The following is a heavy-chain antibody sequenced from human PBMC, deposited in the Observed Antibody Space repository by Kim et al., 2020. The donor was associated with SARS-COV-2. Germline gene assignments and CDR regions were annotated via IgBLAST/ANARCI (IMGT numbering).Heavy chain of an antibody. V-gene: IGHV3-9*01. CDR2: ISWNSGSI. Sequence: GGSLRLSCAASGFTFGDYAMHWVRQAPGKGLEWVSGISWNSGSIGYADSVKGRFTISRDNAKNSLYLQMNSLRAEDTALYYCAKVKDYGDHLFLFDYWGQGTLVTVSS. J-gene: IGHJ4*02. CDR3: AKVKDYGDHLFLFDY. D-gene: IGHD4-17*01. CDR1: GFTFGDYA.